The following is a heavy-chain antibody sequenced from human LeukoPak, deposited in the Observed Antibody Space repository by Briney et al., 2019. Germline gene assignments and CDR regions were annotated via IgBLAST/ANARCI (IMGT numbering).Heavy chain of an antibody. V-gene: IGHV1-2*02. CDR3: AGDYGDSNYYYYGMDV. Sequence: ASVKVSCKASGYTFTGYYMHWVRQAPGQGLEWMGWINPNSGGTNYAQKFQGRVTMTRDTSISTAYMELSRLRSDDTAVYYCAGDYGDSNYYYYGMDVRGQGPRSPSP. J-gene: IGHJ6*02. CDR1: GYTFTGYY. D-gene: IGHD4-17*01. CDR2: INPNSGGT.